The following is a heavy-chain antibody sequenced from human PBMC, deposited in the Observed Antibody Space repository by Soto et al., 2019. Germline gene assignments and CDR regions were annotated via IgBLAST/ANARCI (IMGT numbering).Heavy chain of an antibody. J-gene: IGHJ4*02. CDR1: GGSVSSGSYY. CDR2: IYYIGIX. Sequence: SETLSLTCTVSGGSVSSGSYYWSWIRQPPGKGLEWIGYIYYIGIXXYNPSLNXXVTISGDTSKXRFSLXRSSVTAADKXVYYCARDSLGANIDYWGQGTLVTVPS. D-gene: IGHD3-16*01. CDR3: ARDSLGANIDY. V-gene: IGHV4-61*01.